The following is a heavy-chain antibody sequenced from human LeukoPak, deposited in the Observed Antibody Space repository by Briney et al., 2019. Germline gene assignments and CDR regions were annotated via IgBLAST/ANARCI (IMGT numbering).Heavy chain of an antibody. CDR1: GFTFSFAA. CDR2: ISASGRNA. V-gene: IGHV3-23*01. D-gene: IGHD2-2*01. J-gene: IGHJ4*02. Sequence: PGGSLRLSCAASGFTFSFAAMTWVRQRPGKGLEWVSLISASGRNAYYAGSVKGRFTISRDDSKNTVYLHMNSLRAEDTALYYCAKDMQAANWGQGTLVTVSS. CDR3: AKDMQAAN.